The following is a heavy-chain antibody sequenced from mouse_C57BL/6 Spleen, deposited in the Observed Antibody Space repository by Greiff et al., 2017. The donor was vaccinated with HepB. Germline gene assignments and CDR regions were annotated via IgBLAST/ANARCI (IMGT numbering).Heavy chain of an antibody. CDR1: GFTFTDYY. Sequence: DVKLVESGGGLVQPGGSLSLSCAASGFTFTDYYMSWVRQPPGKALEWLGFIRNKANGYTTEYSASVKGRFTISRDNSQSILYLQMNALRAEDSATYYCARYSRRGFAYWGQGTLVTVSA. J-gene: IGHJ3*01. CDR2: IRNKANGYTT. CDR3: ARYSRRGFAY. V-gene: IGHV7-3*01.